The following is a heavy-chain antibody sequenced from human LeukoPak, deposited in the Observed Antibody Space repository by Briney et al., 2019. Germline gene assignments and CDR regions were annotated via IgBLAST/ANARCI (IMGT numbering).Heavy chain of an antibody. Sequence: GGSLRLSCAASGVTLRRYGMDWVRQAPGEGLEWVAVIWYDGSNKYYADSVKGRFTISRDNSKNTLYLQMNSLRAEYTAVYYCARATGGVPAAPVPGFYGMDVWGQGTTVTVSS. CDR1: GVTLRRYG. CDR2: IWYDGSNK. CDR3: ARATGGVPAAPVPGFYGMDV. J-gene: IGHJ6*02. V-gene: IGHV3-33*07. D-gene: IGHD2-2*01.